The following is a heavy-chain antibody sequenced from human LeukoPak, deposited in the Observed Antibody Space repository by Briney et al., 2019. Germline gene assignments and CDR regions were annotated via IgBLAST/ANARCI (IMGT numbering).Heavy chain of an antibody. CDR2: TRNKANSYTT. D-gene: IGHD3-16*01. V-gene: IGHV3-72*01. Sequence: GGSLRLSCAASGFTFSDHYMDWVRQAPGKGLEWAGRTRNKANSYTTEYAASVKGRFTISRDDSKNSLYLQMNSLKTEDTAVYYCASGLGYLFDYWGQGTLVTVSS. CDR1: GFTFSDHY. CDR3: ASGLGYLFDY. J-gene: IGHJ4*02.